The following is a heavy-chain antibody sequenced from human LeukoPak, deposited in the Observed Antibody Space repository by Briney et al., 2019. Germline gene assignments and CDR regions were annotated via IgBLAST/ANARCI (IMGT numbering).Heavy chain of an antibody. CDR1: GGSVSSGSYY. D-gene: IGHD5-24*01. CDR3: ARLGYNDYVARYFDL. V-gene: IGHV4-61*01. Sequence: SETLSLTCTVSGGSVSSGSYYWSWIRQPPGKGLEWIGYLYHSGTTNYNPSPKSRVTISVDTSKNEFSLKLTSVTAADTAVYYCARLGYNDYVARYFDLWGRGTLVTVSS. CDR2: LYHSGTT. J-gene: IGHJ2*01.